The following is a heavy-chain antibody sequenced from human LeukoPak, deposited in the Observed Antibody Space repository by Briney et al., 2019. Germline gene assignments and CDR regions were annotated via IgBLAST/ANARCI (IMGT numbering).Heavy chain of an antibody. J-gene: IGHJ4*02. CDR2: INPNSGGT. CDR1: GYTFTGYY. CDR3: ARGGYGYSYGYSFDY. V-gene: IGHV1-2*02. Sequence: ASVKVSCKASGYTFTGYYMHWVRQAPGQGLEWMGWINPNSGGTNYAQKFQGRVTMTRDTSISTAYMELSRLRSDDTAVYYCARGGYGYSYGYSFDYWGQGTLVTVSS. D-gene: IGHD5-18*01.